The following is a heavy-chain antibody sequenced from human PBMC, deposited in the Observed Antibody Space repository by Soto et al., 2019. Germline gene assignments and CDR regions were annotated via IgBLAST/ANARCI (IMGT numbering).Heavy chain of an antibody. D-gene: IGHD3-22*01. CDR1: GYTFTSYG. J-gene: IGHJ6*02. CDR3: ARDRRYYYDSSGYNDYYGMDV. CDR2: ISAYNGNT. Sequence: QVQLVQSGAEVKKPGASVKVSCKASGYTFTSYGISWVRQAPGQGLEWMGWISAYNGNTNYAQKLQGRVTMTTDTSTSTAYMELRRLRSDDTAVYYCARDRRYYYDSSGYNDYYGMDVWGQGTTVTVSS. V-gene: IGHV1-18*01.